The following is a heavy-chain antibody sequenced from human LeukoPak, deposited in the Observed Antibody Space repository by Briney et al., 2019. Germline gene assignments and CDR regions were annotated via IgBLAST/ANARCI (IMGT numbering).Heavy chain of an antibody. CDR1: GFTFSNAW. CDR2: IKSKTDGGTT. CDR3: TTEDGGDRGFDY. V-gene: IGHV3-15*01. J-gene: IGHJ4*02. D-gene: IGHD2-21*02. Sequence: GGSLRLSCAASGFTFSNAWMSWVRQAPGKGLEWVGRIKSKTDGGTTDYAAPVKGRFTISRDDSKNTLYLQMNSLKTEDTAVYYCTTEDGGDRGFDYWGQGTLVTVSS.